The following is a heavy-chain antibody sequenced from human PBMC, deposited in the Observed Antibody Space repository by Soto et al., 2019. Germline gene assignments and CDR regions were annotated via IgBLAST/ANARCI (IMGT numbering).Heavy chain of an antibody. Sequence: EVQLLESGGGLVQPGGSLRLSCAASGFTFSSYAMTWVRQTPGKGLEWVSGISGSGGGTYYADSVKGRFTISRDSSKSTLYLQMNSLKTEDTAVYYCTTAVAAVAGTYFDYWGQGTLVTVSS. D-gene: IGHD6-19*01. CDR1: GFTFSSYA. V-gene: IGHV3-23*01. CDR3: TTAVAAVAGTYFDY. J-gene: IGHJ4*02. CDR2: ISGSGGGT.